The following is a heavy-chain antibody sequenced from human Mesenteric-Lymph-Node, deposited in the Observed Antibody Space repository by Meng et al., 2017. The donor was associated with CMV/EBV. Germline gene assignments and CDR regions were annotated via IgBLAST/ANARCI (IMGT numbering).Heavy chain of an antibody. J-gene: IGHJ4*02. V-gene: IGHV3-30-3*01. CDR2: ISYDGSNK. CDR3: ARDRFYYDSSGYYYLFDY. D-gene: IGHD3-22*01. Sequence: TFSTYAMHWVRQAPGKGLEWVAVISYDGSNKYYADSVKGRFTISRDNSKNTLYLQMNSLRAEDTAVYYCARDRFYYDSSGYYYLFDYWGQGTLVTVSS. CDR1: TFSTYA.